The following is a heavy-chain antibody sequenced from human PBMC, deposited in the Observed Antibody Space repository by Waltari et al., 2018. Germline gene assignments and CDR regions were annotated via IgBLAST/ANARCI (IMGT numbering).Heavy chain of an antibody. J-gene: IGHJ5*02. V-gene: IGHV1-24*01. Sequence: QVQLVQSGAEVKKPGASVKVSCKVSGYTLTDFSMHGGRQAPGKGLEWMGGFDPEDGETIYAQKFQGRVTMTEDTSTDTAYMELSSLRSEDTAVYYCATVPMGGLLHWFDPWGQGTLVTVSS. CDR2: FDPEDGET. D-gene: IGHD2-15*01. CDR3: ATVPMGGLLHWFDP. CDR1: GYTLTDFS.